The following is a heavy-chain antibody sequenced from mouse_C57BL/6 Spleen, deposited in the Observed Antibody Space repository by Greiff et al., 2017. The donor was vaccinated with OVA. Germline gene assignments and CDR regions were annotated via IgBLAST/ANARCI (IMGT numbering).Heavy chain of an antibody. D-gene: IGHD1-1*01. V-gene: IGHV1-77*01. CDR2: IGPGSGST. CDR3: ANYDGSTSSLYWYFDV. CDR1: GYTFTDYY. J-gene: IGHJ1*03. Sequence: QVQLQQSGAELVKPGASVKISCKASGYTFTDYYINWVKQRPGQGLEWIGKIGPGSGSTYYNEKFKGKATLTADKSSSTAYMQLSSLTSEDSAVYFCANYDGSTSSLYWYFDVWGTGTTVTVSS.